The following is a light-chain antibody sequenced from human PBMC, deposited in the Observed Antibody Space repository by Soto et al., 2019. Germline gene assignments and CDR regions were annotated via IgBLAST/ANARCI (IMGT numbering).Light chain of an antibody. V-gene: IGLV1-47*01. CDR2: RNN. CDR1: SSNIGSNY. Sequence: LTQPPSASGTPGQRVTISCSGSSSNIGSNYVYWYQQLPGTAPKLLIYRNNQRTSGVPDRFSGSKSGTSASLAISGLRSEDESDYYCAAWDDSLSVPYVFGTGTKVTVL. CDR3: AAWDDSLSVPYV. J-gene: IGLJ1*01.